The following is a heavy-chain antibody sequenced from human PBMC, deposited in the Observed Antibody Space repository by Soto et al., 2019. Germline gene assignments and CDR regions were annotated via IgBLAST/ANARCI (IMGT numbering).Heavy chain of an antibody. Sequence: QLQLQESGPGLVKPSETLSLTCTVSGGSISSSSYYWGWIRQPPGKGLEWIGSIYYSGSTYYNQSLMSRVTISVDTSKNLFSLKLSSVTAADTAVYYCARHGDYYDSSGYYAYNWFDPWGQGTLVTVSS. D-gene: IGHD3-22*01. CDR1: GGSISSSSYY. CDR2: IYYSGST. CDR3: ARHGDYYDSSGYYAYNWFDP. J-gene: IGHJ5*02. V-gene: IGHV4-39*01.